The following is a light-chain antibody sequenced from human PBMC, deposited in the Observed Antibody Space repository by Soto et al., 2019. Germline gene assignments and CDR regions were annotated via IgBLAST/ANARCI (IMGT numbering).Light chain of an antibody. J-gene: IGLJ1*01. CDR2: EVS. CDR3: SSYTSSSTLV. CDR1: SSDVGGSNY. V-gene: IGLV2-14*01. Sequence: QSALTQPASVSGSPGQSITISCSGTSSDVGGSNYVSWYQQHPGKAPKLVIYEVSYRPSGVSNRFSGSKSGNTASLTISGLQAEDEADYYCSSYTSSSTLVFGTGTKLTVL.